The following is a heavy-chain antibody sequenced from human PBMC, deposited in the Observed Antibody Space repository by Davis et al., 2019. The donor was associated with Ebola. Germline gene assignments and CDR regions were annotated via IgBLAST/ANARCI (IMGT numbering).Heavy chain of an antibody. D-gene: IGHD3-22*01. J-gene: IGHJ5*02. CDR1: GGSISSGDYY. Sequence: SETLSLTCTVSGGSISSGDYYWSWIRQPPGKGLEWIGYIYYSGSTYYNPSLKSRVTISVATSKNQFSLKLSSVTAADTAVYYCARVQTGYYFDSSDSPSWFAPWGQGTLVTVSS. CDR2: IYYSGST. V-gene: IGHV4-30-4*01. CDR3: ARVQTGYYFDSSDSPSWFAP.